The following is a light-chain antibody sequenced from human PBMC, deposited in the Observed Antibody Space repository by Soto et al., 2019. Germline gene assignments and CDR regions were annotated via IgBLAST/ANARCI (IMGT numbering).Light chain of an antibody. CDR2: DAS. V-gene: IGKV1-5*01. CDR3: QQSYSTPRT. J-gene: IGKJ1*01. CDR1: HRMSSW. Sequence: DIQMPHSPSTLSASVVYRVTITCRSIHRMSSWLAWYQQKPGKAPKLLIYDASSLESGVPSRFSGSGSGTEFTLTISSLQPEDFATYYCQQSYSTPRTFGQGTKVDI.